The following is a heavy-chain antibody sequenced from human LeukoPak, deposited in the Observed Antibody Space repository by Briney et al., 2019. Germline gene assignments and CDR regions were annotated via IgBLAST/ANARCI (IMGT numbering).Heavy chain of an antibody. D-gene: IGHD4-23*01. CDR3: ARDYWTTVVTPGKYFDY. J-gene: IGHJ4*02. CDR1: GFTFSSYS. Sequence: GGSLRLSCAASGFTFSSYSMNWVRQAPGKGLERVSYISSSSSTIYYADSVKGRFTISRDNAKNSLYLQMNSLRAEDTAVYYCARDYWTTVVTPGKYFDYWGQGTLVTVSS. V-gene: IGHV3-48*01. CDR2: ISSSSSTI.